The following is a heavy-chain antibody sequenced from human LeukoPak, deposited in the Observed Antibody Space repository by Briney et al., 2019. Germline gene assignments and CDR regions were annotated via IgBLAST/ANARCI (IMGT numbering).Heavy chain of an antibody. J-gene: IGHJ4*02. CDR1: GYSFTSYW. V-gene: IGHV5-51*01. CDR3: AKRYCSGGTCYSGFDY. D-gene: IGHD2-15*01. Sequence: GESLKISCKSSGYSFTSYWIDWVRQMPGKGLEWMGSIYPGDSDTRYSPSFQGQVTISADKSISTAYLQWSSLKASGTAMYYCAKRYCSGGTCYSGFDYWGQGTLVTVSS. CDR2: IYPGDSDT.